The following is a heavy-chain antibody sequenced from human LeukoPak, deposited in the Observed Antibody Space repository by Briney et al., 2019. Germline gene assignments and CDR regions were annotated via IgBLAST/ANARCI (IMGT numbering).Heavy chain of an antibody. CDR2: ISSSSSYI. J-gene: IGHJ4*02. D-gene: IGHD1-26*01. V-gene: IGHV3-21*04. Sequence: GGSLRLSCAASGFTFSSYSMNWVRQAPGKGLEWVSSISSSSSYIYYADSVKGRFTISRDNAKNSLYLQMNSLRVEDTAVYYCARDRYSGSYPLDYWGQGTLVAVSS. CDR3: ARDRYSGSYPLDY. CDR1: GFTFSSYS.